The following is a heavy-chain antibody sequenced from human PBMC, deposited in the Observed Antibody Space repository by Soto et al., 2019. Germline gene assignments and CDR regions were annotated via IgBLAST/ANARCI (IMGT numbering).Heavy chain of an antibody. V-gene: IGHV3-33*07. CDR3: ARDGWGENTTCFDS. CDR2: VWYDGTKK. CDR1: GFTFSRDG. D-gene: IGHD1-26*01. J-gene: IGHJ4*02. Sequence: PGGSLRLSCAASGFTFSRDGMYWVRQAPGKGPEWVAVVWYDGTKKYYADSVKDRCTISRDNSKNTLYLQMNSLKAEDTGVYYCARDGWGENTTCFDSRGQGTPVPAST.